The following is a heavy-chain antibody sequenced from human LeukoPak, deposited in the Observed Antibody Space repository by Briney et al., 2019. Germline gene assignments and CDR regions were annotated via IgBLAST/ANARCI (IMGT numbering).Heavy chain of an antibody. J-gene: IGHJ6*02. D-gene: IGHD6-19*01. CDR3: ARGIAVAGIVSDYYYYGMDV. CDR2: IYYSGSP. V-gene: IGHV4-59*08. CDR1: GGSISSYY. Sequence: PSETLSLTCTVSGGSISSYYWSWIRQPPGEGLEWIGYIYYSGSPNYNPSLKSRVTISIHTSKKQFSLKLSSVTAADTAVYYCARGIAVAGIVSDYYYYGMDVWGQGTTVTVSS.